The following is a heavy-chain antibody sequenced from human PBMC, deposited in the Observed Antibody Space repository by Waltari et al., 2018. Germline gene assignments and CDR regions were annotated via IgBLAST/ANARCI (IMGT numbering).Heavy chain of an antibody. V-gene: IGHV4-38-2*01. D-gene: IGHD6-6*01. CDR1: GYSISSGYY. J-gene: IGHJ4*02. CDR2: IYHSWGT. Sequence: QVQLQESGPGLVKPSETLSLTCAVSGYSISSGYYWGWIRQPPGKGLEWIGSIYHSWGTYNNPALKGRFTISVDTSKNQFSLKLSSVTAADTAVYYCASVVESPYWGQGTLVTVSS. CDR3: ASVVESPY.